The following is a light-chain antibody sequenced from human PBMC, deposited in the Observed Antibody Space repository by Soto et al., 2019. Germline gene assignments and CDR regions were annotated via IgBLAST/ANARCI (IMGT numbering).Light chain of an antibody. CDR3: QQYNSYSWT. J-gene: IGKJ1*01. V-gene: IGKV1-5*03. CDR2: KAS. CDR1: QSISSW. Sequence: DIQMTQSPSTLSASVGDRVTITCRASQSISSWLAWYQQKPGKAPKLLIYKASSLESGVPSRFSGSGSGTEFSFTISSLQPDDFATYYCQQYNSYSWTFSQGTKVEIK.